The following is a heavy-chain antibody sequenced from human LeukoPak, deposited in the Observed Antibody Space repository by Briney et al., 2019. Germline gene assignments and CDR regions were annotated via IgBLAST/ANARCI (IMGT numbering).Heavy chain of an antibody. J-gene: IGHJ6*02. CDR1: GGSISNYY. V-gene: IGHV4-59*08. CDR3: ARQPGGQNGVNYGRDV. D-gene: IGHD2-8*01. Sequence: NPSETLSLTCTVSGGSISNYYWSWIRQPPGKGLEWIAYVYSSGSASYNPSLRSRVTISVDASKNQFSLKLNSVTAADTAVYFCARQPGGQNGVNYGRDVWGQGTTVTVSS. CDR2: VYSSGSA.